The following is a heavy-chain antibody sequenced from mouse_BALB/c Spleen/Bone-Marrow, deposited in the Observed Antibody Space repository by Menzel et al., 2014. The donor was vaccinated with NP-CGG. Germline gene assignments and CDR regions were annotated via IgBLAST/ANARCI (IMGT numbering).Heavy chain of an antibody. V-gene: IGHV3-8*02. CDR2: ISYSGST. Sequence: EVKVEESGPSLVKPSQTLSLTCSVTGDSITSGYWNWIRKFPGNKLEYMGYISYSGSTYYNPSLKSRISITRDTSKNQYYLQLNSVTTEDTATYYCARWGDYDGYFDVWGAGTTVTVSS. CDR3: ARWGDYDGYFDV. D-gene: IGHD2-4*01. J-gene: IGHJ1*01. CDR1: GDSITSGY.